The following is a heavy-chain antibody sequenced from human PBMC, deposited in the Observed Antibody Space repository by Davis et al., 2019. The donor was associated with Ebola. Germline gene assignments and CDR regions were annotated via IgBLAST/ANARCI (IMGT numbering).Heavy chain of an antibody. V-gene: IGHV3-33*08. CDR1: GFNFRSYG. D-gene: IGHD2-15*01. Sequence: GESLKISCAAPGFNFRSYGKHWVRQAPDKGLEWVAVIWYDGSRKYYGDSVKGRFTISRDNSNNLLYLQMNSLRAENTAVYYCAIPDCSGANCYSVYIKNWGQGTLVTVSS. J-gene: IGHJ4*02. CDR2: IWYDGSRK. CDR3: AIPDCSGANCYSVYIKN.